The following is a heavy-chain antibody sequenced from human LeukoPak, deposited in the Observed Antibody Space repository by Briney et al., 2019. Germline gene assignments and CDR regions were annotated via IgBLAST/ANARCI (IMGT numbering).Heavy chain of an antibody. CDR1: GYTLTELS. CDR2: YDPEHGET. Sequence: ASVKVSCKVSGYTLTELSMHWVRQAPGKGLEWMGGYDPEHGETIYAQRFQGRVTMTVDTSTDTAYMELSSLRSEDTAVFYCTTEVGIGSGSYWWGQGTLVTVSS. V-gene: IGHV1-24*01. J-gene: IGHJ4*02. D-gene: IGHD3-10*01. CDR3: TTEVGIGSGSYW.